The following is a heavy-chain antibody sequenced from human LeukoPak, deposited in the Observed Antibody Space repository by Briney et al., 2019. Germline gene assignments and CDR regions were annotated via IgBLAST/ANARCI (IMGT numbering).Heavy chain of an antibody. Sequence: KTSETLSLTCAVSGGSISSSNWWSWVRQPPGKGLEWIGEIYHSGSTNYNPSLKSRVTISVDKSKNQFSLKLSSVTAADTAVYYCARQEVTTPPSTPPEDYWGQGTLVTVSS. CDR2: IYHSGST. V-gene: IGHV4-4*02. CDR3: ARQEVTTPPSTPPEDY. D-gene: IGHD4-17*01. J-gene: IGHJ4*02. CDR1: GGSISSSNW.